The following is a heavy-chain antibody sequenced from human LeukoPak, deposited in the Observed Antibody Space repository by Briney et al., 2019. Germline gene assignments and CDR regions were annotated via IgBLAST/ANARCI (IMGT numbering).Heavy chain of an antibody. CDR3: AKGSAHYYGSRSAFDY. CDR1: GFTVSSNY. Sequence: GGSLRLSCAASGFTVSSNYMSWVRQAPGKGLEWVSVIYSGGSTYYADSVKGRFTISRDNSKNTLYLQMNSLRAEDTAVYYCAKGSAHYYGSRSAFDYWGQGTLVTVSS. V-gene: IGHV3-53*05. J-gene: IGHJ4*02. CDR2: IYSGGST. D-gene: IGHD3-10*01.